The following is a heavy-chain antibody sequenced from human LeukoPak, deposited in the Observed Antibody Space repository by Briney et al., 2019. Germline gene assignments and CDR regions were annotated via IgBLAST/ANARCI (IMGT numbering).Heavy chain of an antibody. CDR3: AKGSLGFGGGYYFDY. D-gene: IGHD3-10*01. CDR2: ISGSGGST. CDR1: GFTFSSYA. Sequence: GGSLRLSCAASGFTFSSYAMSWVRQAPGKGLEWVSAISGSGGSTYYADSVKGRFTISRDNSKNSLYLQMNSLRTEDTALYYCAKGSLGFGGGYYFDYWGQGTLVTVSS. V-gene: IGHV3-23*01. J-gene: IGHJ4*02.